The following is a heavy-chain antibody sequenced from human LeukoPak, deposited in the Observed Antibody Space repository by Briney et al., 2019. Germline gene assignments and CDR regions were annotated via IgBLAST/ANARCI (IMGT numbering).Heavy chain of an antibody. V-gene: IGHV1-46*01. J-gene: IGHJ6*02. CDR1: VYTFTSYS. Sequence: ASVKVSCKASVYTFTSYSMHWVRHAPGQGLEWMGIIDTSGGSTRFEQRFQGRVTMTRDTSTSTVYMDLSSLRSEDTAVYYCARAVTGFYYYGMDVWGQGTLVTVSS. CDR3: ARAVTGFYYYGMDV. D-gene: IGHD4-17*01. CDR2: IDTSGGST.